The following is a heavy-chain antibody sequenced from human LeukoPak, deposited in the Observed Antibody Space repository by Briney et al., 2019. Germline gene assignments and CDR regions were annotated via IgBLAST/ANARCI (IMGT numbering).Heavy chain of an antibody. CDR2: ISAYNGNT. J-gene: IGHJ5*02. V-gene: IGHV1-18*01. Sequence: ASVKVSCKASGYTFTSYGISWVRQAPGQGLEWMGWISAYNGNTNYAQKLQGRVTMTTDTSTSTAYMELWSLRSDDTAVYYCARTGEYDSSGYYSTWGQGTLVTVSS. CDR3: ARTGEYDSSGYYST. CDR1: GYTFTSYG. D-gene: IGHD3-22*01.